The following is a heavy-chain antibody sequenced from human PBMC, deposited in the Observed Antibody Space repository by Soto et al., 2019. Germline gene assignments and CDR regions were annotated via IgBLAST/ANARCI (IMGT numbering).Heavy chain of an antibody. J-gene: IGHJ4*02. CDR2: MNPNSGNT. D-gene: IGHD2-15*01. Sequence: QVQLVQSGAEVKKPGASVKVSCKASGYTFTSYDINWVRQAPGQGPEWMGWMNPNSGNTGYAQKFQSRVSMTRDTSISTAYMELTSLRSEDTAVYYCACYCDGGSCYNYWGQGTLVTVSP. CDR1: GYTFTSYD. V-gene: IGHV1-8*01. CDR3: ACYCDGGSCYNY.